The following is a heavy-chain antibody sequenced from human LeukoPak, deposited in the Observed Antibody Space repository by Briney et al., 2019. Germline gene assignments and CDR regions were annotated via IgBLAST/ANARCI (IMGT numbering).Heavy chain of an antibody. V-gene: IGHV7-4-1*02. D-gene: IGHD3-3*01. CDR3: ARDSLENYDFWSGYPSTRPIDY. CDR1: GYTFTSYG. CDR2: INTNTGNP. J-gene: IGHJ4*02. Sequence: GASVKVSCKASGYTFTSYGISWVRQAPGQGLEWMGWINTNTGNPTYAQGFTGRFVFSLDTSVSTAYLQISSLKAEDTAVYYCARDSLENYDFWSGYPSTRPIDYWGQGTLVTVSS.